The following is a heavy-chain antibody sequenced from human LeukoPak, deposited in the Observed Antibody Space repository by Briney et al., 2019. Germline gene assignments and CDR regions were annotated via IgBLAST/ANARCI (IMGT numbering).Heavy chain of an antibody. CDR3: ARRNYYGSGSLGRPFDY. CDR1: GFAFSSYW. D-gene: IGHD3-10*01. J-gene: IGHJ4*02. Sequence: PGGSLRLSCAASGFAFSSYWMHWVRQVPGKGLVWVSRINPGGSSTAYADSVKGRFTISRDNAKNTLYWQMNSLRAEDTAVYYCARRNYYGSGSLGRPFDYWGQGTLVTVSP. V-gene: IGHV3-74*01. CDR2: INPGGSST.